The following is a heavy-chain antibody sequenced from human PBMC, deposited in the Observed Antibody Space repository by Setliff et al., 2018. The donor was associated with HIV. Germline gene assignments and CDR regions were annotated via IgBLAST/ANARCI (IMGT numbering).Heavy chain of an antibody. V-gene: IGHV3-7*05. CDR3: AGLAG. CDR2: ISPDGSEK. CDR1: GFTFRDYW. Sequence: GSLRLSCATSGFTFRDYWMTWVRQAPGGGLQWVASISPDGSEKSLVDSVMGRFTISRDNAKNSLFLQMNSLRVDDTALYYCAGLAGWGQGTLVTVSS. J-gene: IGHJ4*02.